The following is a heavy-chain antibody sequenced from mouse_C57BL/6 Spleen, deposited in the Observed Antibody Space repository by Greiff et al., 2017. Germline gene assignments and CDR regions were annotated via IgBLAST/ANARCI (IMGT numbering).Heavy chain of an antibody. D-gene: IGHD2-1*01. Sequence: EVQRVESGEGLVKPGGSLKLSCAASGFTFSSYAMSWVRQTPEKRLEWVAYISSGGDYIYYADTVKGRFTISRDNARNTLYLQMSSLKSEDTAMYYCTRPYGNYPTSWFAYWGQGTLVTVSA. V-gene: IGHV5-9-1*02. CDR3: TRPYGNYPTSWFAY. J-gene: IGHJ3*01. CDR2: ISSGGDYI. CDR1: GFTFSSYA.